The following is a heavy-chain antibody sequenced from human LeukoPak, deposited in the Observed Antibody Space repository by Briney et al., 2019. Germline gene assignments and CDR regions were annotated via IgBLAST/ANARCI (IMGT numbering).Heavy chain of an antibody. D-gene: IGHD4-11*01. CDR3: ARDQADYIVEFDY. V-gene: IGHV1-46*01. CDR1: GYTFTSYY. Sequence: ASVKVSCKASGYTFTSYYMHWVRQAPGQGLEWMGIIDPSGGSTSYAQKFQGRVTMTRDMSTSTVYMELSSLRSEDTAVYYCARDQADYIVEFDYWGQGTLVTVSS. J-gene: IGHJ4*02. CDR2: IDPSGGST.